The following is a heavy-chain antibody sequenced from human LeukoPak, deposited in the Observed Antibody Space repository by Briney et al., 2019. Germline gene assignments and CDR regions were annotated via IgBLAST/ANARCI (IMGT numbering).Heavy chain of an antibody. CDR2: ISGTGTST. CDR3: ATFGHSPLTGSGWFDH. CDR1: GFTLSNYA. Sequence: PGGSLRLSCAASGFTLSNYAMSWVRQAPGKGLEWVSGISGTGTSTYYADSVKGRFTISRDNSKSTLYLQMNSLIAEDTAVYYCATFGHSPLTGSGWFDHWGQGTLVTVSS. D-gene: IGHD3-16*01. V-gene: IGHV3-23*01. J-gene: IGHJ5*02.